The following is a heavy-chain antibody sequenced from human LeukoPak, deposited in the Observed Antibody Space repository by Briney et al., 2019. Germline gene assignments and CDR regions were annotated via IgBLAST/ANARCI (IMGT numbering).Heavy chain of an antibody. CDR2: IKQDGSEK. D-gene: IGHD3-22*01. CDR1: GFTFSSYW. V-gene: IGHV3-7*01. CDR3: ARTKNYYDSSGYEY. Sequence: PGGSLRLSCAASGFTFSSYWMSWVRQAPGKGLEWVANIKQDGSEKYYVDSVKGRFTISRDNAKNSLYLQMNSLRAEDTAVYYCARTKNYYDSSGYEYWGQGTLVTVSS. J-gene: IGHJ4*02.